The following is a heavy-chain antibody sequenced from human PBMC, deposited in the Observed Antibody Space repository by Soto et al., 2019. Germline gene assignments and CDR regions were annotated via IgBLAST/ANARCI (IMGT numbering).Heavy chain of an antibody. Sequence: PGGSLRLSCAATGFSFDDYTMHWVRQAPGKGLEWLSLVNKSGKTTYYADSVKGRFTISRDNSKDSLYLQVSSLRPEDTGLYYCVKESKSGWPNFDYWGQGTLVTVSS. J-gene: IGHJ4*02. CDR1: GFSFDDYT. CDR2: VNKSGKTT. CDR3: VKESKSGWPNFDY. D-gene: IGHD6-19*01. V-gene: IGHV3-43*01.